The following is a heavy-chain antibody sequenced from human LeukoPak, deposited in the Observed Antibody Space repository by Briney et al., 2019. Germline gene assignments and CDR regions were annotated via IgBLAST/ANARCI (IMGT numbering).Heavy chain of an antibody. CDR3: ETYIRGVMSPDFDY. CDR1: GGSISSSSYY. D-gene: IGHD3-10*01. Sequence: SETLSLTCTVSGGSISSSSYYWGWIRQPPGKGLEWIGSIYYSGSTDYSPSLKSRVTVSVDTTKNQFSLKLSSVTAADTAVYYCETYIRGVMSPDFDYWGQGTLVTVSS. CDR2: IYYSGST. V-gene: IGHV4-39*07. J-gene: IGHJ4*02.